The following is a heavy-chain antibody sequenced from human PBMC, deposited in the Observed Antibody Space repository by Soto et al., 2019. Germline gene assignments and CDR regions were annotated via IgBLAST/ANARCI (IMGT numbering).Heavy chain of an antibody. V-gene: IGHV4-59*01. Sequence: TLSLTCTVSGGSISSFYWCWIRQPPGKGLEWMGNIYYSGSTNYNPSLKSRVTISVDTSKKKFSLKLTSVTAADTAVYYCARLGDELDYWGQGTLVTVSS. CDR2: IYYSGST. CDR3: ARLGDELDY. J-gene: IGHJ4*02. CDR1: GGSISSFY. D-gene: IGHD3-10*01.